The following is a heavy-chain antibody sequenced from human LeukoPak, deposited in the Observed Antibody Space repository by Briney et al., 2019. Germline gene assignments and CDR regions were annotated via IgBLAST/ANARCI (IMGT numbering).Heavy chain of an antibody. Sequence: GESLKISCKGSGYNFTSYWIGWVRQMPGKGLEWMGIIYPGDSDTRYSPSFQGQVTLSADKSISTAYLQWSSLKTSDTAMYYCARLLSTMVRGVIIKGYYFDYWGQGTLVTVSS. V-gene: IGHV5-51*01. CDR2: IYPGDSDT. CDR1: GYNFTSYW. CDR3: ARLLSTMVRGVIIKGYYFDY. J-gene: IGHJ4*02. D-gene: IGHD3-10*01.